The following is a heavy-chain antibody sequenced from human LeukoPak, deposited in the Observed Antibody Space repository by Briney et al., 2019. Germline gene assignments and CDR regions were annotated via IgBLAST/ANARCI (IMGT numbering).Heavy chain of an antibody. D-gene: IGHD3-9*01. Sequence: PGGSLRLSCAASGFTFDDYAMHWVRQAPGKGLEWVSGISWNSGSIGYADSVKGRFTISRDNSKNTLYLQMNSLRAEDTAVYYCAKDTEYDILTGYNHFDYWGQGTLVTVSS. J-gene: IGHJ4*02. CDR1: GFTFDDYA. CDR3: AKDTEYDILTGYNHFDY. CDR2: ISWNSGSI. V-gene: IGHV3-9*01.